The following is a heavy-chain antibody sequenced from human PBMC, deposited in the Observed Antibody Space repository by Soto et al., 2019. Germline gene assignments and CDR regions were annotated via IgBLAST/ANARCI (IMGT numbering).Heavy chain of an antibody. CDR3: ASLPAPLGYCSSTSCYQCCNHV. CDR1: GYTFTSYY. D-gene: IGHD2-2*01. Sequence: ASVKVSCKASGYTFTSYYMHWVRQAPGQGLEWMGIINPSGGSTSYAQKFQGRVTMTRDTSTSTVYMELSSLRSEDTAVYYCASLPAPLGYCSSTSCYQCCNHVWGQGTTVTVSS. J-gene: IGHJ6*02. V-gene: IGHV1-46*01. CDR2: INPSGGST.